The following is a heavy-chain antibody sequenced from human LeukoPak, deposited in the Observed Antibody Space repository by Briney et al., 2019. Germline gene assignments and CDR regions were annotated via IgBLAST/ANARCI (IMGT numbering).Heavy chain of an antibody. D-gene: IGHD3-10*01. J-gene: IGHJ4*02. V-gene: IGHV3-23*01. CDR1: GFTFSSYA. CDR3: AKVWMAWFGELFDY. Sequence: PGGSLGLSCAASGFTFSSYAMSWVRQAPGKGLEWVSAISGSGGSTYYADSVKGRFTISRDNSKNTLYLQMNSLRAEDTAVYYCAKVWMAWFGELFDYWGQGTLVTVSS. CDR2: ISGSGGST.